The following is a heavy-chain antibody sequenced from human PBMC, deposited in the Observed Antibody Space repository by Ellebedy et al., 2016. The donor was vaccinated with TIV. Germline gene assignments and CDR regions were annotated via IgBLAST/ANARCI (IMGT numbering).Heavy chain of an antibody. Sequence: ASVKVSCXASGYTLSNYGISWVRQGPGQGLEWMGWVNTHKGNTNYAPKFRGRLTLTIDTSTSTAYMELRSLGSDDTAVYYCTRDDRFSGTWYSAYFQYWGQGTLVTVSS. D-gene: IGHD1-26*01. V-gene: IGHV1-18*01. CDR1: GYTLSNYG. J-gene: IGHJ1*01. CDR2: VNTHKGNT. CDR3: TRDDRFSGTWYSAYFQY.